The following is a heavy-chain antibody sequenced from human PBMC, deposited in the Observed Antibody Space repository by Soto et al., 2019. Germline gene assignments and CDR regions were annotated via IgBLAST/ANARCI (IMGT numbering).Heavy chain of an antibody. Sequence: SETLSLTCTVTGDSISSRSYYWGWIRQPPGKGLEWIGSIYYSGSTYNNPSLRSRVSMSIDTSKDQFSLKLKSVTAADTALYFCARQRTSVVTQAYFDVWGSGSLVTVSS. J-gene: IGHJ4*02. CDR1: GDSISSRSYY. D-gene: IGHD2-21*02. CDR2: IYYSGST. CDR3: ARQRTSVVTQAYFDV. V-gene: IGHV4-39*01.